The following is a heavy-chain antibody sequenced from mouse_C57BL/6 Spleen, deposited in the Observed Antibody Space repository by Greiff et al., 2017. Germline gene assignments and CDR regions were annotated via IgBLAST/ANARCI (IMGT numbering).Heavy chain of an antibody. V-gene: IGHV1-64*01. J-gene: IGHJ3*01. Sequence: QVHVKQSGAELVKPGASVKLSCKASGYTFTSYWMHWVKQRPGQGLEWIGMIHPNSGSTNYNEKFKSKATLTVDKSSSTAYMQLSSLTSEDSAVXYCARRTSYGSSSPWFAYWGQGTLVTVSA. D-gene: IGHD1-1*01. CDR2: IHPNSGST. CDR3: ARRTSYGSSSPWFAY. CDR1: GYTFTSYW.